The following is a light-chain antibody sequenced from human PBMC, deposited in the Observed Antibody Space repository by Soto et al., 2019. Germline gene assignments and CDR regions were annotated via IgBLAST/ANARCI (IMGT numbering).Light chain of an antibody. J-gene: IGKJ4*01. Sequence: EVVMTQSPATLSVSPGDKVSLSCRANQTISNTLAWYQQKPGQAPRLLIYAASTRATGVSARFSGSGSGTEFTLTISSLQSEDFATYYCQQLESYPSTFGGGTKVDI. CDR1: QTISNT. CDR2: AAS. CDR3: QQLESYPST. V-gene: IGKV3-15*01.